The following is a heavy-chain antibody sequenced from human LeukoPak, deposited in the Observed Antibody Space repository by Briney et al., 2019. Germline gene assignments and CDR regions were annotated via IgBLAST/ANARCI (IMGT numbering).Heavy chain of an antibody. CDR2: ISYDGSNK. Sequence: GGSLRLSCAASGFTFSSYGMHRVRQAPGKGLEWVAVISYDGSNKYYADSVKGRFTISRDNSKNTLYLQMNSLRAEDTAVYYCARTIAAADHGDYWGQGTLVTVSS. CDR1: GFTFSSYG. J-gene: IGHJ4*02. CDR3: ARTIAAADHGDY. D-gene: IGHD6-13*01. V-gene: IGHV3-30*03.